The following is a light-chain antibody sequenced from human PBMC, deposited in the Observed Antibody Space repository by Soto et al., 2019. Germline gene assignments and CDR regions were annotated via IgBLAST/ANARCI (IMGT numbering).Light chain of an antibody. Sequence: EIVMTQSPATLSVSPGERATLSCRASQSVSSNLAWYQQKPGQAPRLLISGASTRATGIPARLSGSGSWTEFTLTISSLQSEDFAVYYCQQHDKWPFTVGQGTKLDIK. J-gene: IGKJ2*01. CDR3: QQHDKWPFT. CDR1: QSVSSN. CDR2: GAS. V-gene: IGKV3-15*01.